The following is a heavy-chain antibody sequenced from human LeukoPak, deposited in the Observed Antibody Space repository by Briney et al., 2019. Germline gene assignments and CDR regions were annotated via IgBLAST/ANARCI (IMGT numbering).Heavy chain of an antibody. CDR2: IWYDGSNK. D-gene: IGHD3-22*01. J-gene: IGHJ4*02. Sequence: PGGSLRLSCAASGFTFSSYGMHWVRQAPGKGLEWVAVIWYDGSNKYYADSVKGPFTISRDNSKNTLYLQMNSLRAEDTAVYYWAEYSTPGPPLLPDYWGQGTLVTVSS. V-gene: IGHV3-33*06. CDR3: AEYSTPGPPLLPDY. CDR1: GFTFSSYG.